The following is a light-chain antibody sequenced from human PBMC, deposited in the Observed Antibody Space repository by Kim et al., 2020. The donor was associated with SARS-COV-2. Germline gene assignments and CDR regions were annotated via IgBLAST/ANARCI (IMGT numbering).Light chain of an antibody. J-gene: IGKJ1*01. V-gene: IGKV1-17*03. CDR1: QDISNS. CDR3: LQHHAYPWT. CDR2: GAS. Sequence: ASVGDSVTITCRANQDISNSLAWFQQTPGSAPKRLIYGASTLQNGVPSRFGGSGSGTEFTLTISNMQPEDFATYFCLQHHAYPWTFGRGTKVDIK.